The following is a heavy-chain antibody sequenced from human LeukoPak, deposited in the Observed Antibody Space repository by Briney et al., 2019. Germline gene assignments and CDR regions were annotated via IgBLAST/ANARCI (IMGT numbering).Heavy chain of an antibody. J-gene: IGHJ3*02. Sequence: GGSLRLSCAASGFTFSSYGMHWVRQAPGKGLEWVAFIRYDGSNKYYADSVKGRFTISRDNSKNTLYLQMNSLRAEDTAVYYCARADLYCSGGSCLHDAFDIWGQGTMVTVSS. CDR2: IRYDGSNK. CDR1: GFTFSSYG. CDR3: ARADLYCSGGSCLHDAFDI. D-gene: IGHD2-15*01. V-gene: IGHV3-30*02.